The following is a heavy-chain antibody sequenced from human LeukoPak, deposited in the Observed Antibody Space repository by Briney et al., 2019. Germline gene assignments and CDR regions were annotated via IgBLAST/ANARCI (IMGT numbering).Heavy chain of an antibody. CDR3: ARDPRGSGYVDY. CDR1: RGSISSYY. V-gene: IGHV4-59*01. CDR2: VYYRGST. Sequence: SETLSLTCTLSRGSISSYYWSSIRQPPGKGLEWIGYVYYRGSTNYNPSLKSRVTISLDTSENQISLKLSSVTAADTAVYYCARDPRGSGYVDYWGQGTLVTVSS. J-gene: IGHJ4*02. D-gene: IGHD2-15*01.